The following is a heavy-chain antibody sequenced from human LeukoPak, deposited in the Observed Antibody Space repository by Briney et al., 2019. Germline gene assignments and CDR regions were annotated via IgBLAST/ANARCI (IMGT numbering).Heavy chain of an antibody. CDR2: ISSSGSTI. CDR1: GFTFSSYE. D-gene: IGHD2-8*01. V-gene: IGHV3-48*03. CDR3: AREGCTNGVCYRGYYYYMDV. J-gene: IGHJ6*03. Sequence: GGSLRLSCAASGFTFSSYEMNWVRQAPGKGLEWVSYISSSGSTIYYADSVKGRFTISRDNAKNSLYLQMNSLRAEDTAVYYCAREGCTNGVCYRGYYYYMDVWGKGTTVTVSS.